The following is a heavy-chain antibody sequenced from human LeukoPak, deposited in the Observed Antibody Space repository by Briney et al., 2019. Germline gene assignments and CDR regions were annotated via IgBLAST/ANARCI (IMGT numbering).Heavy chain of an antibody. Sequence: ASVKVSCKASGYTFTSYYMHWVRQAPGQGLEWMGIINPSGGSTSYAQKFQGRVTMTRDTSTSTVYMELSSLRSEDTAVYYCARGITIFGVVISYYYYMDVWGKGTTVTVSS. V-gene: IGHV1-46*01. CDR1: GYTFTSYY. CDR3: ARGITIFGVVISYYYYMDV. J-gene: IGHJ6*03. D-gene: IGHD3-3*01. CDR2: INPSGGST.